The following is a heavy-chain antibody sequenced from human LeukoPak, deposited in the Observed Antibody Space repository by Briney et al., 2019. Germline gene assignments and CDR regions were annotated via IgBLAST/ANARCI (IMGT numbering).Heavy chain of an antibody. CDR3: AKTTGGSYYY. J-gene: IGHJ4*02. CDR2: ISDSGGST. D-gene: IGHD1-26*01. Sequence: PGGSLRLSCAASGFTFSSYAMSWVRQAPGKGLEWVSAISDSGGSTYYADSVKGRFTVSRDNSRNTLYLQMNSLRAEDTAVYYCAKTTGGSYYYWGQGTLVTVSS. CDR1: GFTFSSYA. V-gene: IGHV3-23*01.